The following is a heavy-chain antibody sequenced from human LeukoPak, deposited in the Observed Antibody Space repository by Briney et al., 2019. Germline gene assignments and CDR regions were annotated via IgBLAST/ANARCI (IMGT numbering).Heavy chain of an antibody. CDR3: ARVGYSLGHGDDAFDI. J-gene: IGHJ3*02. Sequence: GRSLRLSCAASGFAFSTFAMHWVRQTPGKGLDWVSVISYSGSNKYYADSVKGRFTISRDNSKNTLYLQMNSLRPEDTAIYYCARVGYSLGHGDDAFDIWGQGTLVTVSS. CDR2: ISYSGSNK. V-gene: IGHV3-30*01. D-gene: IGHD5-18*01. CDR1: GFAFSTFA.